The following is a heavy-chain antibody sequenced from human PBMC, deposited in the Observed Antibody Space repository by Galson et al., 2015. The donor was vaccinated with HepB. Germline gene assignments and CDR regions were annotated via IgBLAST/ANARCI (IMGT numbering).Heavy chain of an antibody. J-gene: IGHJ3*02. CDR3: TRVATIGYNAFDI. Sequence: ETLSLTCTVSGGSISSYYWSWVRQPAGKGLEWIGRIYTSGSTNYNPSLKSRVTMSVDTSKNQFSLKLSSVTAADTAVYYCTRVATIGYNAFDIWGQGTMVTVSS. CDR1: GGSISSYY. D-gene: IGHD5-12*01. V-gene: IGHV4-4*07. CDR2: IYTSGST.